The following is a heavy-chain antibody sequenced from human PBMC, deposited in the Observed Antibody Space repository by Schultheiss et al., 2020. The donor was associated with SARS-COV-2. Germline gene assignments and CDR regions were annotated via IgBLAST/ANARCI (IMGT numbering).Heavy chain of an antibody. Sequence: SETLSLTCTVSGGSISSYYWSWIRQHPGKGLEWIGYIYYSGSTYYNPSLKSRVTISVDTSKNQFSLKLSSVTAADTAVYYCARAGWDMAPEGNWGQGTLVTVSS. J-gene: IGHJ4*02. CDR3: ARAGWDMAPEGN. CDR1: GGSISSYY. V-gene: IGHV4-59*01. CDR2: IYYSGST. D-gene: IGHD1-26*01.